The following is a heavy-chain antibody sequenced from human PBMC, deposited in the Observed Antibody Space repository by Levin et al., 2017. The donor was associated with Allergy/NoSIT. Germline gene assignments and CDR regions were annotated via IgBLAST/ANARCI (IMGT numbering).Heavy chain of an antibody. D-gene: IGHD6-13*01. Sequence: GESLKISCAASGFTFSSYWMHWVRQAPGKGLVWVSRINSDGSSTSYADSVKGRFTISRDNAKNTLYLQMNSLRAEDTAVYYCARGIYSSSWHAIDYWGQGTLVTVSS. CDR1: GFTFSSYW. CDR2: INSDGSST. J-gene: IGHJ4*02. CDR3: ARGIYSSSWHAIDY. V-gene: IGHV3-74*01.